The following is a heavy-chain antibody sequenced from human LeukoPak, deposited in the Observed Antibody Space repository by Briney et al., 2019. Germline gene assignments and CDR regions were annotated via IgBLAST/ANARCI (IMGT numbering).Heavy chain of an antibody. D-gene: IGHD2-21*02. CDR3: ARNGVTAGARNYYYYMDV. V-gene: IGHV4-4*07. J-gene: IGHJ6*03. CDR1: GGSISSYY. Sequence: SETLSLTCTVSGGSISSYYWSWIRQPAGRGLEWIGRIYSSGSTNYNPSLKSRLTMSVDTSKNQFSLKLGSVTAADTALYYCARNGVTAGARNYYYYMDVWGKGTTVTVSS. CDR2: IYSSGST.